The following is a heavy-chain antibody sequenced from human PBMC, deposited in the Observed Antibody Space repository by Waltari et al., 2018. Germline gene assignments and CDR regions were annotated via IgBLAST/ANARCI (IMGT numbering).Heavy chain of an antibody. CDR2: INNDGTRT. J-gene: IGHJ4*02. CDR3: TRAGYYRFDY. Sequence: EVQLVESGGGLVQPGGSLRLSCVASGFTFSPYWMHWVRQAPGKGLVWGSRINNDGTRTSCADSVKCRFTISRDDAKNTLYLQVSSLRAEDTAVYYCTRAGYYRFDYWGQGTLATVSS. CDR1: GFTFSPYW. V-gene: IGHV3-74*01. D-gene: IGHD3-9*01.